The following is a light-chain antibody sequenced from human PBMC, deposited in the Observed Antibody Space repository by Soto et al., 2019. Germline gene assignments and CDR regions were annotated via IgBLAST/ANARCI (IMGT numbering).Light chain of an antibody. J-gene: IGKJ1*01. CDR3: QYYAGLWT. CDR2: DAS. CDR1: QGIGKD. Sequence: DIPMTQSPPSLSASVGDRVTITCRASQGIGKDLGWYKPQPGKAPNRLIHDASSLESGVPSRFSGSGSGTEFTLTISSLQPEDLATYYCQYYAGLWTVGQGTKVDIK. V-gene: IGKV1-17*01.